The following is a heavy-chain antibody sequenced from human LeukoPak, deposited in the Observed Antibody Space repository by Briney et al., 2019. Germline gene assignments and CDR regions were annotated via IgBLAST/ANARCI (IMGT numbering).Heavy chain of an antibody. CDR1: GYTFTGYY. CDR2: INPNSGGT. D-gene: IGHD3-3*01. J-gene: IGHJ4*02. Sequence: ASVKVSCKASGYTFTGYYMHWVRQAPGQGLEWMGWINPNSGGTNYAQKFQGRVTMTRDTSISTAYMELSRLRSDDTAVYYCARGRTLYDFWSGYWGTGEYYFDYWGQGTLVTVSS. V-gene: IGHV1-2*02. CDR3: ARGRTLYDFWSGYWGTGEYYFDY.